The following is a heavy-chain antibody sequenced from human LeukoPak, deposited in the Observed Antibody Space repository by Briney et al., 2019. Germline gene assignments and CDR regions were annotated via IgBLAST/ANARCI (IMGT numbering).Heavy chain of an antibody. Sequence: SETLSLTCTVSGYSISSGYYWGWIRQPPGKGLEWIGSIYHSGSTYYNPSLKSRVTISVDTSKNQFSLKLSSVTAADTAVYYCARDTYSLMDVWGKGTTVTISS. CDR2: IYHSGST. J-gene: IGHJ6*03. CDR3: ARDTYSLMDV. D-gene: IGHD4-11*01. V-gene: IGHV4-38-2*02. CDR1: GYSISSGYY.